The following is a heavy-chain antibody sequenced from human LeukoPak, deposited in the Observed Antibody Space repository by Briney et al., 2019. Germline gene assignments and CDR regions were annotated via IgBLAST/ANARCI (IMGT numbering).Heavy chain of an antibody. CDR3: ARDGADCGGDCFFSRFYHYYYMDV. CDR1: GGSISSYY. D-gene: IGHD2-21*02. V-gene: IGHV4-39*07. CDR2: IYYSGST. J-gene: IGHJ6*03. Sequence: SETLSLTCTVSGGSISSYYWGWIRQPPGKGLEWIGSIYYSGSTYYNPSLKSRVTISVDTSKNQFSLKLSSVTAADTAVYYCARDGADCGGDCFFSRFYHYYYMDVWGKGTTVTVSS.